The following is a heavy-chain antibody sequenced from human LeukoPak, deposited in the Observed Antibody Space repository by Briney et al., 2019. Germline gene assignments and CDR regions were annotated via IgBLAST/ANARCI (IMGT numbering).Heavy chain of an antibody. CDR1: GGTFSSHA. J-gene: IGHJ6*03. CDR3: ARGLQYQLLKALGYYYMDV. V-gene: IGHV1-69*13. D-gene: IGHD2-2*01. Sequence: SGKVSCTASGGTFSSHAIAWVRQAPGQGPEWMGGIIPISGAANYAQQFQGRVTITADESTSTAYMELSSLTSDDTAVYYCARGLQYQLLKALGYYYMDVWGEGTTVTVSS. CDR2: IIPISGAA.